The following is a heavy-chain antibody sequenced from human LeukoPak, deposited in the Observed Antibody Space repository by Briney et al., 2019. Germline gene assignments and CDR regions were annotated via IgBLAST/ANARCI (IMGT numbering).Heavy chain of an antibody. CDR3: ARNMVRGVTDSFDI. CDR2: VHYSGST. V-gene: IGHV4-61*03. CDR1: GVSVSSDNYY. D-gene: IGHD3-10*01. Sequence: SETLSLTCTVSGVSVSSDNYYWSWIRQPPGRGLEWVGCVHYSGSTNYSPSVKSRVTISIDTSRNHFSLKLSSVTAADTAVYYCARNMVRGVTDSFDIWGQGTMATVSS. J-gene: IGHJ3*02.